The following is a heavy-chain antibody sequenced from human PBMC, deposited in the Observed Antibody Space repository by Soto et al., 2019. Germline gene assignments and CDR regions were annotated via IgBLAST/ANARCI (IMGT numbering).Heavy chain of an antibody. Sequence: PGESLKISCKGSGYSFTSYWIGWVRQMPGKGLEWMGIIYPGDSDTRYSPSFQGQVTISADKSISTAYLQWSSLKASDTAMYYCAITYPIGVGWDRTNGVCGNWFDPWGQGTLVTVSS. D-gene: IGHD2-8*01. V-gene: IGHV5-51*01. J-gene: IGHJ5*02. CDR1: GYSFTSYW. CDR3: AITYPIGVGWDRTNGVCGNWFDP. CDR2: IYPGDSDT.